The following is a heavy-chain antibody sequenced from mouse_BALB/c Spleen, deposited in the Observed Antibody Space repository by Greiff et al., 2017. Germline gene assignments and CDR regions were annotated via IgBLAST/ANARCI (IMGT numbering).Heavy chain of an antibody. CDR3: ASSDY. V-gene: IGHV14-3*02. CDR1: GFTFKDTY. Sequence: EVQLQQSGAELVKPGASVKLSCTASGFTFKDTYMHWVKQRPEQGLEWIGRIDTANGTTKYDPKFQGKATITADTTSNTAYLQLSSLTSEDTGVYYCASSDYWGQGTTLTVSS. CDR2: IDTANGTT. J-gene: IGHJ2*01.